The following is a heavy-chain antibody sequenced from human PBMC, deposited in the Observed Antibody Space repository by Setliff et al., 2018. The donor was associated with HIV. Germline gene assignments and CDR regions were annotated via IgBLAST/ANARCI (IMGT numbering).Heavy chain of an antibody. J-gene: IGHJ2*01. CDR3: ARGLTIFDPDWYFDL. Sequence: GASVKVSCKTVGFPFTGNYLHWVRQAPGQGLEWMGWIDPITGDTKYAQKFQGRVTMTRDTSISTAYMELRRLRSDDTAVYYCARGLTIFDPDWYFDLWGRGTLVTVSS. D-gene: IGHD3-3*01. CDR2: IDPITGDT. CDR1: GFPFTGNY. V-gene: IGHV1-2*02.